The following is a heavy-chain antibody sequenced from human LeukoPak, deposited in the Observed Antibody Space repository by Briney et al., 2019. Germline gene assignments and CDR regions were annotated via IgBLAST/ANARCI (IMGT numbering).Heavy chain of an antibody. CDR2: IIGSGDET. CDR1: GFTFSNYA. J-gene: IGHJ4*02. Sequence: GGSLRLSCAGSGFTFSNYAMNWVRQAPGKGLEWVSGIIGSGDETYFPDSVRGRFTISRDNSKNTLYLQMNNLRAEDTALYYCARDLVGATSTFAYWGQGTLVTVSS. V-gene: IGHV3-23*01. CDR3: ARDLVGATSTFAY. D-gene: IGHD1-26*01.